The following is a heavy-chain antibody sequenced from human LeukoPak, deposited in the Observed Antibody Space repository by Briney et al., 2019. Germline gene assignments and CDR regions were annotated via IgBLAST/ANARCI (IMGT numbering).Heavy chain of an antibody. D-gene: IGHD3-10*01. J-gene: IGHJ4*02. V-gene: IGHV3-23*01. CDR2: ISGSGGST. CDR1: GFTFSSYA. Sequence: GGSLRLSCAASGFTFSSYAMSWVRQAPGKGLEWVSAISGSGGSTYYADSVKGRFTISRDNSKNTLYLQMNSLRAEDTAVYYCAKGKGLWFGEPSSFDYWGQGTLVTVSS. CDR3: AKGKGLWFGEPSSFDY.